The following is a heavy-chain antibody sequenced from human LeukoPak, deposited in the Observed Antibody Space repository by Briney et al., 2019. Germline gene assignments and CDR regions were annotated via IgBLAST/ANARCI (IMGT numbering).Heavy chain of an antibody. CDR3: ARDRGGTGDFDY. Sequence: GASVKVSCKASGYTCTSYAMHWVRRATGQRLEWMGWINAGNGDTKYSQKFQGRVTIARDTSASTAYMELSSLRSEDTAVYYCARDRGGTGDFDYWGQGTLVTVSS. V-gene: IGHV1-3*01. J-gene: IGHJ4*02. CDR2: INAGNGDT. CDR1: GYTCTSYA. D-gene: IGHD1-1*01.